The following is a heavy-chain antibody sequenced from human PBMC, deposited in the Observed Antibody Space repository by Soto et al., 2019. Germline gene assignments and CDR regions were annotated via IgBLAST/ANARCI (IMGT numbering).Heavy chain of an antibody. J-gene: IGHJ6*02. V-gene: IGHV3-30-3*01. CDR3: ARVRQQLEGGYYYGMDV. Sequence: QVQLVESGGGVVQPGRSLSLSCAASGFTFSSYAMHCVRQAPGKGLEWVAVISYDGSNKYYADSVKGRFTISRDNSKNTLYLQMNSLRAEDTAVYYCARVRQQLEGGYYYGMDVWGQGTTVTVSS. D-gene: IGHD6-13*01. CDR2: ISYDGSNK. CDR1: GFTFSSYA.